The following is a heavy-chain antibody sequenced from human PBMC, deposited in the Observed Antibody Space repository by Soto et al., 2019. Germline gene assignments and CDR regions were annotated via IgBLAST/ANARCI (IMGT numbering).Heavy chain of an antibody. CDR3: ARVRLVATRAFDI. D-gene: IGHD5-12*01. CDR2: IIPIFGTA. Sequence: ASVKVSCKASGGTFSSYAISWVRQAPGQGLEWMGWIIPIFGTANYAQKFQGRVTITADKSTSTAYMELSSLRSEDTPVYYCARVRLVATRAFDIWGQGTMVTVSS. V-gene: IGHV1-69*06. J-gene: IGHJ3*02. CDR1: GGTFSSYA.